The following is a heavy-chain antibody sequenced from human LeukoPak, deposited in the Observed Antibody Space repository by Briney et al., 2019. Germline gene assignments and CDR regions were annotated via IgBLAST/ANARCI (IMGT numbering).Heavy chain of an antibody. J-gene: IGHJ4*02. CDR3: AKVLEGGDSSGYYYDY. D-gene: IGHD3-22*01. CDR1: GFTFSSYW. V-gene: IGHV3-74*01. CDR2: INSDGSST. Sequence: GGSLRLSCAASGFTFSSYWMHWVRQAPGKGLVWVSRINSDGSSTSYADSVKGRFTISRDSAKNSLYLQMNSLRAEDTAVYYCAKVLEGGDSSGYYYDYWGQGTLVTVSS.